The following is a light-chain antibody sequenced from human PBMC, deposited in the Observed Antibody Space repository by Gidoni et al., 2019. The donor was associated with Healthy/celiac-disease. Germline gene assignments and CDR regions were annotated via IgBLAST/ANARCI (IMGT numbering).Light chain of an antibody. Sequence: SYDLPHTPSVSVSPGQTARITCSGDALPKQYAYWYQQKPGQAPVLVIYKDSERPSGIPERFSGSSSGTTVTLTISGVQAEDEADYYCQSADSSGTYVVFGGGTKLTVL. J-gene: IGLJ2*01. CDR2: KDS. V-gene: IGLV3-25*03. CDR3: QSADSSGTYVV. CDR1: ALPKQY.